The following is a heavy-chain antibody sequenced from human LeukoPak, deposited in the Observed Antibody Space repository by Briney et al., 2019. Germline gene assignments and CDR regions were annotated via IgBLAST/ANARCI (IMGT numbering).Heavy chain of an antibody. D-gene: IGHD4-17*01. Sequence: ASVKVSCKASGYTFTSYGISWVRQAPGQGLEWMGWINPNSGGTNYAQKFQGRVTMTRDTSISTAYMELSRLRSDDTAVYYCARDRTVTVYYYYYMDVWGKGTTVTVSS. CDR1: GYTFTSYG. CDR2: INPNSGGT. J-gene: IGHJ6*03. CDR3: ARDRTVTVYYYYYMDV. V-gene: IGHV1-2*02.